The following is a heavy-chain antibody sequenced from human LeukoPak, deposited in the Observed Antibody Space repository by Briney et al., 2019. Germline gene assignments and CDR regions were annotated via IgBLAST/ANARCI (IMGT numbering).Heavy chain of an antibody. CDR2: ISSSSSYI. V-gene: IGHV3-21*01. J-gene: IGHJ6*02. CDR3: AREGPYYYDSSDWGGPTYYYYGMDV. CDR1: GFTFSSYS. Sequence: GGSLRLSCAASGFTFSSYSMNWVRQAPGKGLEWVSSISSSSSYIYYADSVKGRFTISRDNAKNSLYLQMNSLRAEDTAVYYCAREGPYYYDSSDWGGPTYYYYGMDVWGQGTTVTVSS. D-gene: IGHD3-22*01.